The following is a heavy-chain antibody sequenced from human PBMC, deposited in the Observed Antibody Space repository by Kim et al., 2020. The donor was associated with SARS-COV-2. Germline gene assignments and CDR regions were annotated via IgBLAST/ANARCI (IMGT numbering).Heavy chain of an antibody. V-gene: IGHV4-39*01. CDR1: GGSISSSSYY. D-gene: IGHD3-10*01. J-gene: IGHJ6*02. CDR2: IYYSGST. Sequence: SETLSLTCTVSGGSISSSSYYWGWIRQPPGKGLEWIGSIYYSGSTYYNPSLKSRVTISVDTSKNQFSLKLSSVTAADTAVYYCARAGRDWNYYYGMDVWGQGTTVTVSS. CDR3: ARAGRDWNYYYGMDV.